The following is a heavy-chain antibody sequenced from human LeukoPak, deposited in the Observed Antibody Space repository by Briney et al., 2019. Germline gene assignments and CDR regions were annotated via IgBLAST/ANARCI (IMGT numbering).Heavy chain of an antibody. V-gene: IGHV3-11*01. CDR1: GFTFSDYY. Sequence: GGSLRLSCAASGFTFSDYYMSWIRQAPGKGLEWVSYISSSGSTIYYADSVKGRFTISRDNAKSSLYLQMNSLRAEDTAVYYCARDGVVAATLLDYWGQGTLVTVSS. D-gene: IGHD2-15*01. J-gene: IGHJ4*02. CDR2: ISSSGSTI. CDR3: ARDGVVAATLLDY.